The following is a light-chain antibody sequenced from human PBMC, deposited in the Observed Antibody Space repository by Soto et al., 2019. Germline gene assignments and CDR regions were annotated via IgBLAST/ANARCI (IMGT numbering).Light chain of an antibody. CDR3: SSYASSNTLL. V-gene: IGLV2-14*03. CDR2: DVS. Sequence: QSVLTQPASVSGSPGQSITISCTGTSSDIGGYNYVSWYQQHPGKAPKLMIYDVSDRPSGVSNRFSGSKSGNTASLTISGLQAEDEADYYCSSYASSNTLLFGEGTKLTVL. CDR1: SSDIGGYNY. J-gene: IGLJ2*01.